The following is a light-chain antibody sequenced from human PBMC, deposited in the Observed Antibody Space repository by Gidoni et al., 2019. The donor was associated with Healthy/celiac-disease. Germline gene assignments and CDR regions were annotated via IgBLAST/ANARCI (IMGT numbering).Light chain of an antibody. CDR2: DVS. J-gene: IGLJ2*01. CDR3: SSYTSSSTLAV. CDR1: SSDVGGYNY. V-gene: IGLV2-14*04. Sequence: VSGSPGQSITISCTGTSSDVGGYNYVSWYQQHPGKAPKLMISDVSNRPSGVSNRFSGSKSGNTAYLTISGLQAEDEADYYCSSYTSSSTLAVFGGGTKLAVL.